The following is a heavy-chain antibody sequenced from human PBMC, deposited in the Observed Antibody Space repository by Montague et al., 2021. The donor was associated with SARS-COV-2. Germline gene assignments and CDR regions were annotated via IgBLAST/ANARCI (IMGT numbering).Heavy chain of an antibody. CDR1: GDSVSSNSAT. CDR3: TSGREGNYNVMDV. CDR2: TYYRSKWYN. Sequence: CAISGDSVSSNSATWNWVRQSPSRGLEWLGRTYYRSKWYNDYAVTLRGRVTIHPDTSKNQFSLQLNSVTPEDTAIYYCTSGREGNYNVMDVWGQGTTVTVFS. J-gene: IGHJ6*02. D-gene: IGHD1-1*01. V-gene: IGHV6-1*01.